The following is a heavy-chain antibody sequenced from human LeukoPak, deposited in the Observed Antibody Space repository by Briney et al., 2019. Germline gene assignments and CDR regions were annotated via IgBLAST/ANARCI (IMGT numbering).Heavy chain of an antibody. V-gene: IGHV1-18*01. CDR1: GYTFTNYG. CDR2: ISAYNGNT. Sequence: ASVKVSCKASGYTFTNYGISWVRQAPGQGLEWMGWISAYNGNTNYAQKLQGRVTMTTDTSTSTAYMELRSLRSDDTAVYYCANIAVAGTADYWGQGTLVTVSS. CDR3: ANIAVAGTADY. D-gene: IGHD6-19*01. J-gene: IGHJ4*02.